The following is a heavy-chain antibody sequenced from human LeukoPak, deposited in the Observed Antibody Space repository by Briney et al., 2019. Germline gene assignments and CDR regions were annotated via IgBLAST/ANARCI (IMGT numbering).Heavy chain of an antibody. CDR3: ARDPSPGGGDAFDI. CDR1: GFTFSNYW. Sequence: GGSLRLSCAASGFTFSNYWMHWVRQAPGKGLVWVSRIYTDGSSATYADSVKGRFTVSTDNAKNTLYLHMNSLRAEDTAVYYCARDPSPGGGDAFDIWGQGTMVTVSS. J-gene: IGHJ3*02. D-gene: IGHD3-10*01. V-gene: IGHV3-74*03. CDR2: IYTDGSSA.